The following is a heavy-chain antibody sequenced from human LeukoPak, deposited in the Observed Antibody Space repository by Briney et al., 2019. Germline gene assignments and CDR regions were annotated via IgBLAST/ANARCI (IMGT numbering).Heavy chain of an antibody. J-gene: IGHJ6*02. Sequence: PGGSLRLSCAASGFTFSSYDMHWVRQATGKGLEWVSAIGTAGDTYYPGSVKGRFTISRENAKNSLYLQMNSLRAGDTAVYYCARGKMAMGRVSYGMDVWGQGTTVTVSS. D-gene: IGHD6-6*01. CDR3: ARGKMAMGRVSYGMDV. CDR1: GFTFSSYD. V-gene: IGHV3-13*01. CDR2: IGTAGDT.